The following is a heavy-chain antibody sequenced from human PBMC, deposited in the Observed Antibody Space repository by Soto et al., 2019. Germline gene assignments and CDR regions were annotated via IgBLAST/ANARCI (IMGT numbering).Heavy chain of an antibody. CDR3: SRVSLYAELYWHFHL. J-gene: IGHJ2*01. Sequence: QVQLVQSGAEVKKPGSSVKVSCKASGGTFSSYAISWVRQAPGQGLEWMGGIIPIFGTTNYAQTFQGRVTLTADEFTSTAYMELSSLRSEDTARHSLSRVSLYAELYWHFHLWGRGTLVTVSS. D-gene: IGHD3-10*01. V-gene: IGHV1-69*12. CDR2: IIPIFGTT. CDR1: GGTFSSYA.